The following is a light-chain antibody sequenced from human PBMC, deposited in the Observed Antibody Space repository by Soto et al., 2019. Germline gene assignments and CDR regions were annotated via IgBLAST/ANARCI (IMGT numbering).Light chain of an antibody. CDR2: GAS. V-gene: IGKV3-20*01. J-gene: IGKJ1*01. CDR1: QSVSSTY. CDR3: QQYVNSLTWT. Sequence: EIVLPQSPGTLSLSPGEGATLSCRASQSVSSTYLAWFQQKPGQAPRLLIYGASRRATGIPDRFSGSGSGTDFTLTISRLEPEDFAVYYCQQYVNSLTWTFGQGTKVEI.